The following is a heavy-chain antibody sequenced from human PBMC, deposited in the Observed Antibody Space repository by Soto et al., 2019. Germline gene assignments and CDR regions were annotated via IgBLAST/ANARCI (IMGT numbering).Heavy chain of an antibody. CDR2: INPSAGST. D-gene: IGHD3-3*01. J-gene: IGHJ6*02. CDR1: GYTFTNYY. CDR3: AIRRITIFGVVRKPNYYYYGMDV. Sequence: ASVKVSCKASGYTFTNYYMHWLRQAPGQGLEWLGIINPSAGSTMYAQKFQGRVTMTRDTSTSTVYMELSSLRSEDTAVYYCAIRRITIFGVVRKPNYYYYGMDVWGQGTTVTVSS. V-gene: IGHV1-46*01.